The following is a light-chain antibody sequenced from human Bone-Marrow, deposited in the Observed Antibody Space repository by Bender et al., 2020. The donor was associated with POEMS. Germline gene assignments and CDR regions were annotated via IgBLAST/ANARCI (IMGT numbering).Light chain of an antibody. CDR1: SDDVGGYNS. Sequence: QSALTQPRSVSGSPGQSVTISCTGTSDDVGGYNSVSWYQQHPGKVPKLMIYDVNNRPSGVPDRFSGSRSGNTASLAISDIQSEDEGDYYCSSWDDSLSGWVFGGGTKLTVL. CDR3: SSWDDSLSGWV. J-gene: IGLJ3*02. V-gene: IGLV2-11*01. CDR2: DVN.